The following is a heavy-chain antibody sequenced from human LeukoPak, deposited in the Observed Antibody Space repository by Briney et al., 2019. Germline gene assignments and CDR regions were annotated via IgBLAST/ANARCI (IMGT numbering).Heavy chain of an antibody. J-gene: IGHJ4*02. CDR1: GFTFSSYG. CDR3: AKDSVDRYSSYNLGY. Sequence: GGSLRLSCAASGFTFSSYGRHWVRQAPGKGLEWVAFIRYDGSNKYYADSVKGRFTISRDNSKNTLYLQMNSLRAEDTAVYYCAKDSVDRYSSYNLGYWGQGTLVTVSS. V-gene: IGHV3-30*02. CDR2: IRYDGSNK. D-gene: IGHD6-13*01.